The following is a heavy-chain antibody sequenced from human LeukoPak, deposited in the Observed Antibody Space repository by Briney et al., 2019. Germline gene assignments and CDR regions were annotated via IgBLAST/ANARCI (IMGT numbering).Heavy chain of an antibody. V-gene: IGHV4-59*08. Sequence: SDTLSLTCTVSGGSISSYYWSWIRQPPGKGLEGMGDLHYSGSTNYNPSLTSRVNISQDTSKHQFSLKLSSATAADTAVYYCARRGSSGLFDYWGQGTLVTVSS. D-gene: IGHD6-19*01. J-gene: IGHJ4*02. CDR1: GGSISSYY. CDR3: ARRGSSGLFDY. CDR2: LHYSGST.